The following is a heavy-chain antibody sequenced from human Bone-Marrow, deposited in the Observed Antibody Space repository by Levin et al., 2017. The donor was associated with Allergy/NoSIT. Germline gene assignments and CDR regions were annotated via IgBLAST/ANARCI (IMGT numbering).Heavy chain of an antibody. Sequence: LSLTCAASGFTFSSYGMHWVRQAPGKGLEWVAVIWYDGSNKYYADSVKGRFTISRDNSKNTLYLQMNSLRAEDTAVYYCARDKVLRDPPGWFDPWGQGTLVTVSS. D-gene: IGHD3-16*01. J-gene: IGHJ5*02. CDR3: ARDKVLRDPPGWFDP. V-gene: IGHV3-33*01. CDR2: IWYDGSNK. CDR1: GFTFSSYG.